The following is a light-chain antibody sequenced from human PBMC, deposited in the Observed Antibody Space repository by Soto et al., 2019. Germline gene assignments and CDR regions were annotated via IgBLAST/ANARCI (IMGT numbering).Light chain of an antibody. CDR3: QQYGSTPPT. J-gene: IGKJ2*01. V-gene: IGKV3-20*01. CDR1: QSVTSSY. Sequence: EIVLTQSPGTLSLSPGERATLSCRASQSVTSSYLAWYQWKPGQAPRLLIFAASTRATGIPDRFSGSGSGTDFTLTISRLEPEDFALYYCQQYGSTPPTFGQGTKVEIK. CDR2: AAS.